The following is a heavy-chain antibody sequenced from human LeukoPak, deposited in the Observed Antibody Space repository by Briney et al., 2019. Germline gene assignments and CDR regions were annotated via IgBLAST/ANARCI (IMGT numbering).Heavy chain of an antibody. CDR2: INPSGGST. J-gene: IGHJ4*02. CDR1: GYTFTSYY. V-gene: IGHV1-46*01. Sequence: ASVKVSCKASGYTFTSYYMHWVRQAPGQGLEWMGIINPSGGSTNYAQKFQGRVTITADESTSTAYMELSSLRSEDTAVYYCARDYYGSGSYFTPFDYWGQGTLVTVSS. D-gene: IGHD3-10*01. CDR3: ARDYYGSGSYFTPFDY.